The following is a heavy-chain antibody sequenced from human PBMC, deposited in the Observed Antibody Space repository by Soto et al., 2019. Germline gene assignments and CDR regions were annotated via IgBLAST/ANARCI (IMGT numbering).Heavy chain of an antibody. CDR1: GFTFSSYA. V-gene: IGHV3-23*01. D-gene: IGHD2-2*01. Sequence: GGSLRLSCAASGFTFSSYAMSWVRQAPGKGLEWVSAISGSGGSTYYADSVKGRFTISRDNSKNTLYLQMNSLRAEDTAVYYCAKAPMKDIVVVPAANLSYSSYGMDVWGQGPLVTVSS. CDR3: AKAPMKDIVVVPAANLSYSSYGMDV. J-gene: IGHJ6*02. CDR2: ISGSGGST.